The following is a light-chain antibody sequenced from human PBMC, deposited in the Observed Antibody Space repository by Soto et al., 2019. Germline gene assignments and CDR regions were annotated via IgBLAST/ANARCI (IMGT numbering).Light chain of an antibody. J-gene: IGKJ1*01. CDR3: QQRFNWPPWT. CDR2: NSS. CDR1: QIIGTY. Sequence: EILLTQSPATLSLSPGERATLSCRASQIIGTYLAWYQQKPGQAPRLLIYNSSNRATGIPARFSGSGSGTEFTLTISSIEPEDFAVYYCQQRFNWPPWTFGQGTKVEIK. V-gene: IGKV3-11*01.